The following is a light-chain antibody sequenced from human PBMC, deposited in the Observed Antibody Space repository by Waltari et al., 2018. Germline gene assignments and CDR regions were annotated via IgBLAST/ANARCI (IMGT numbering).Light chain of an antibody. CDR2: NAS. Sequence: EIVLTQSPGTLSLSPGDRATLSCRASQSLFINYLAWYQQKPGQAPKLLIYNASNRAAGIPMRFTASGSGTDFALTISRLEPEDFAVYYCQQYSGSTRTFGQGTRVEVK. V-gene: IGKV3-20*01. CDR1: QSLFINY. CDR3: QQYSGSTRT. J-gene: IGKJ1*01.